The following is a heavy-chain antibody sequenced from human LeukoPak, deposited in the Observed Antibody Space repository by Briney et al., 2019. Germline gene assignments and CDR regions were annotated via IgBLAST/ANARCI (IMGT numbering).Heavy chain of an antibody. V-gene: IGHV3-74*01. D-gene: IGHD5-18*01. J-gene: IGHJ4*02. CDR1: GFTFSSYW. CDR3: ARGGYRNGSLSDY. Sequence: GGSLRLSCAASGFTFSSYWMHWVRQAPGKGLEWVSRINSDGSSTSYADSVKGRFTISRDNAKNTLYLQMNSLRAEDTAVYYCARGGYRNGSLSDYWGQGTLVTVSS. CDR2: INSDGSST.